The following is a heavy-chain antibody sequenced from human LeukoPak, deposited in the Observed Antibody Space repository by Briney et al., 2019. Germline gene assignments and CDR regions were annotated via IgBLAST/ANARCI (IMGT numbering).Heavy chain of an antibody. Sequence: GGSLRLSCAGSGFTFKNYWMTWVRQAPGKGLEWVANIKEDGSEKNYVDSVKGRLTISRDNAKNSLYLQMNSLRAEDTAVYYCARDYPHCSSTSCPFDYWGQGTLVTVSS. D-gene: IGHD2-2*01. CDR2: IKEDGSEK. CDR3: ARDYPHCSSTSCPFDY. V-gene: IGHV3-7*01. CDR1: GFTFKNYW. J-gene: IGHJ4*02.